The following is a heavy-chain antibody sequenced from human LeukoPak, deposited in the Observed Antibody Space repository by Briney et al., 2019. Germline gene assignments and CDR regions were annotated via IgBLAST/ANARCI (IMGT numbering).Heavy chain of an antibody. V-gene: IGHV1-18*01. CDR3: ARVSSITGAGTVYFDH. Sequence: ASVRVSCKASGYTFNIYGITWVRQVPGQGLEGMGWISAYNGNTNYTQTFQGRLTMTTDTPTSTAYLELRGLRSGDTAVYYCARVSSITGAGTVYFDHWGQGSLVTVSS. CDR2: ISAYNGNT. J-gene: IGHJ4*02. CDR1: GYTFNIYG. D-gene: IGHD6-13*01.